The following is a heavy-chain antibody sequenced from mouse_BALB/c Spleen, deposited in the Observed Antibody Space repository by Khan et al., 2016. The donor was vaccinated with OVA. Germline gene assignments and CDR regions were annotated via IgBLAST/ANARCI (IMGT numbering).Heavy chain of an antibody. J-gene: IGHJ4*01. CDR1: GYNIKNYY. CDR3: SSCFGYAMDC. CDR2: IDPDNGDT. D-gene: IGHD6-1*01. Sequence: VQLQQSGAELVRSGASVKLSCKVSGYNIKNYYIHWVKQRPEKGLEWIGWIDPDNGDTEYAPKFQGKAAMTAETSSNTAYLHLSCLLSEYTAVSYCSSCFGYAMDCLVHGTSVTVSS. V-gene: IGHV14-4*02.